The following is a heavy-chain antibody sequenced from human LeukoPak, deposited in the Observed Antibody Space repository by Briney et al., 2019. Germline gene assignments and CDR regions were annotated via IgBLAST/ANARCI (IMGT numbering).Heavy chain of an antibody. D-gene: IGHD3-10*01. CDR2: ISYDGSNK. CDR1: GFTFSSYG. J-gene: IGHJ4*02. CDR3: ARGPRLWFGDLSCDY. Sequence: GRSLRLSCAASGFTFSSYGMHWVRQAPGKGLEWVAVISYDGSNKYYADSVKGRFTISRDNSKNTLYLQMNSLRAEDTAVYYCARGPRLWFGDLSCDYWGQGTLVTVSS. V-gene: IGHV3-30*03.